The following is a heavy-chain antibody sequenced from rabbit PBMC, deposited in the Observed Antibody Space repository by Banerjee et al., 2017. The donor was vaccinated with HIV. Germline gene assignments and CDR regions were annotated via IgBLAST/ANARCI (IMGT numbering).Heavy chain of an antibody. V-gene: IGHV1S45*01. CDR2: IYAGSGGST. CDR1: GFSFSSSYY. J-gene: IGHJ4*01. D-gene: IGHD1-1*01. Sequence: QEQLEESGGDLVKPEGSLTLTCTASGFSFSSSYYMCWVRQAPGKGPEWIACIYAGSGGSTYYASWAKGRFTISKTSSTTVTLQMTSLTAADTATYFCASRASSNDYYQRKFNLWGQGTLVTVS. CDR3: ASRASSNDYYQRKFNL.